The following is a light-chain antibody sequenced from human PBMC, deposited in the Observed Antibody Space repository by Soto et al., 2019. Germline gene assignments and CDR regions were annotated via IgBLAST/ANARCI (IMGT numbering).Light chain of an antibody. CDR1: QGGTSSY. J-gene: IGKJ1*01. CDR3: QQYNNWPPRT. V-gene: IGKV3D-15*01. CDR2: DAS. Sequence: PGERATLSCRASQGGTSSYLAWYQQKPGQAPRLLIYDASTRATGIPDRFSGSGSGTDFTLTISSLQSEDSAVYYCQQYNNWPPRTFGQGTKVDIK.